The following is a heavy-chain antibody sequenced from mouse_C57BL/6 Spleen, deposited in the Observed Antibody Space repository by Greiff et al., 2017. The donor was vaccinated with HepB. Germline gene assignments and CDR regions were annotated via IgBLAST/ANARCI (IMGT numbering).Heavy chain of an antibody. Sequence: QVQLQQPGAELVKPGASVKLSCKASGYTFTSYWMHWVKQRPGRGLEWIGRIDPNSGGTKYNEKFKSKATLTVDKPSSTAYMQLSSLTSEDSAVYDCARAEGIYDGYYYAMDYWGQGTSVTVSS. CDR1: GYTFTSYW. V-gene: IGHV1-72*01. CDR3: ARAEGIYDGYYYAMDY. J-gene: IGHJ4*01. D-gene: IGHD2-3*01. CDR2: IDPNSGGT.